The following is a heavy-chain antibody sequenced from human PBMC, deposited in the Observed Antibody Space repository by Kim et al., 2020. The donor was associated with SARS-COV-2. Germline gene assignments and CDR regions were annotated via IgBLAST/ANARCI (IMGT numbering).Heavy chain of an antibody. V-gene: IGHV3-33*01. J-gene: IGHJ5*02. CDR3: ARHSSSWIFWFDP. D-gene: IGHD6-13*01. Sequence: YADSVKGRFTISRDNSKNTLYLQMNSLRAEDTAVYYCARHSSSWIFWFDPWGQGTLVTVSS.